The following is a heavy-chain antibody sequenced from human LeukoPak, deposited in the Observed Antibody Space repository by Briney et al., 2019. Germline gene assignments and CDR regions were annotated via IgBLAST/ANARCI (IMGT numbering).Heavy chain of an antibody. J-gene: IGHJ4*02. CDR3: ARDKRHSYGRYFDP. CDR2: MQSTVNS. D-gene: IGHD5-18*01. CDR1: GDSISTYH. V-gene: IGHV4-59*01. Sequence: SETLSLTCSVSGDSISTYHWNWIRKPPGKGLEWIGYMQSTVNSNYNPSLKNRVNIFVDMSKNQFVLNLRSVTAADTAVYYCARDKRHSYGRYFDPWGQGMLVTVSS.